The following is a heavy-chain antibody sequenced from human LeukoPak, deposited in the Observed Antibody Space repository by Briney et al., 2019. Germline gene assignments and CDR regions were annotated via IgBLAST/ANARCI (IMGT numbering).Heavy chain of an antibody. V-gene: IGHV1-8*01. J-gene: IGHJ6*03. D-gene: IGHD5-12*01. CDR3: ARGLRSGYEYYYYYYMDV. CDR1: GYTFTSYD. CDR2: MNPNSGNT. Sequence: GASVKVSCKASGYTFTSYDINWVRQATGQGLEWMGWMNPNSGNTGYAQKFQGRVTMTRNTSISTAYMELSSLRSEDTAVYYCARGLRSGYEYYYYYYMDVWGKGTTVTISS.